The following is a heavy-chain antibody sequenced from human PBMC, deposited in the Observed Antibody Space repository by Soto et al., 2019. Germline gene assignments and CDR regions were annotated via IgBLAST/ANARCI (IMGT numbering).Heavy chain of an antibody. CDR1: GFSLSTSGVC. Sequence: QITLKESGPTLVKPTQTLTLTCTFSGFSLSTSGVCVGWIRQPPGKALAWLALIYWDDDKRYSPSLKSRLTTTKDTSKNQVVLTMTNMDPVDTAPYYCARRPSYYYGSGSSAHWYFDLWGRGTLVTVSS. CDR3: ARRPSYYYGSGSSAHWYFDL. D-gene: IGHD3-10*01. V-gene: IGHV2-5*02. CDR2: IYWDDDK. J-gene: IGHJ2*01.